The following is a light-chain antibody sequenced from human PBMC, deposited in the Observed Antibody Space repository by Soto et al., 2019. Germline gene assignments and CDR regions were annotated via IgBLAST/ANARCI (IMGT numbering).Light chain of an antibody. V-gene: IGLV2-14*01. J-gene: IGLJ1*01. CDR2: DVS. CDR1: SSDVGAYDF. CDR3: SSYTTSSTRV. Sequence: QSALTQPASVSGSPGQSITISCTGTSSDVGAYDFVSWYQHYPGKAPKLVTFDVSHRPPGVSDRFSGSKSANTASLTISGLQGEDEAVYYCSSYTTSSTRVFGTGTKLTVL.